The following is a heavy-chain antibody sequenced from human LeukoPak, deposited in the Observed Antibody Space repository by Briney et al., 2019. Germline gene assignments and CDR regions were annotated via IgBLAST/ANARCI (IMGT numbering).Heavy chain of an antibody. CDR1: GGSFSGYY. CDR3: ARGRYSGSFDDAFDI. J-gene: IGHJ3*02. D-gene: IGHD1-26*01. V-gene: IGHV4-34*01. Sequence: SETLSLTCAVYGGSFSGYYWSWIRQPPGKGLEWIGEINHSGSTYYNPSLKSRFTISVDTSKNQFSLKLSSVTAADTAVYYCARGRYSGSFDDAFDIWGQGTMVTVSS. CDR2: INHSGST.